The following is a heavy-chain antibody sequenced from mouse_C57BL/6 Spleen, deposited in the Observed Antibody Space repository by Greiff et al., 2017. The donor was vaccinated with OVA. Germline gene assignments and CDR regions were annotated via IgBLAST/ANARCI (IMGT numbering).Heavy chain of an antibody. J-gene: IGHJ3*01. Sequence: QVQLKQSGAELARPGASVKLSCKASGYTFTSYGISWVKQRTGQGLEWIGEIYPRSGNTYYNEKFKGKATLTADKSSRTAYMELRSLTSEDSAVYFCAREGGNPWFAYWGQGTLVTVSA. D-gene: IGHD1-1*02. V-gene: IGHV1-81*01. CDR3: AREGGNPWFAY. CDR1: GYTFTSYG. CDR2: IYPRSGNT.